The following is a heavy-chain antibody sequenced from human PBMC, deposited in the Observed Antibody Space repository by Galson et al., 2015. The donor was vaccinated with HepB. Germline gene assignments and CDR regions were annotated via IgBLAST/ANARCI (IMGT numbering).Heavy chain of an antibody. V-gene: IGHV3-23*01. D-gene: IGHD5-18*01. CDR3: ANKREKYSYGSNWFDP. CDR2: INGSGGST. Sequence: SLRLSCAASGFTFSSYAMSWVRQAPGKGLEWVSAINGSGGSTYYADSVKGRFTTSRDNSKNTLYLQMNSLRAEDTAVYYCANKREKYSYGSNWFDPWGQGTLVTVSS. J-gene: IGHJ5*02. CDR1: GFTFSSYA.